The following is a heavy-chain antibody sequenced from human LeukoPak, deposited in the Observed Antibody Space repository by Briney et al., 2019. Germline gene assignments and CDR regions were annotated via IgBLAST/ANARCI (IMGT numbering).Heavy chain of an antibody. Sequence: SETLSLTCAVYGGSFSGYYWSWIRQPPGKGLEWIGEINHSGSTNYNPSLKSRVTISVDTSKNQFSLKLSSVTAADTAVYYCARGGPPTVYYYGSGNGGYFDYWGRGTLVTVSS. V-gene: IGHV4-34*01. CDR1: GGSFSGYY. J-gene: IGHJ4*02. CDR2: INHSGST. CDR3: ARGGPPTVYYYGSGNGGYFDY. D-gene: IGHD3-10*01.